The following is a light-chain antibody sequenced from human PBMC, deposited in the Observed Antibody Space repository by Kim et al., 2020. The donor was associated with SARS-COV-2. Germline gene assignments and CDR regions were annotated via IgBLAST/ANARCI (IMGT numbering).Light chain of an antibody. J-gene: IGKJ2*01. CDR3: PQYSHWPYS. Sequence: NNFAWYQHTPGQAPRLLIYGATTRATGVPARFTGSGSGTEFSLTITSLQSEDFVIYFCPQYSHWPYSFGQGTKLEI. CDR2: GAT. V-gene: IGKV3-15*01. CDR1: NN.